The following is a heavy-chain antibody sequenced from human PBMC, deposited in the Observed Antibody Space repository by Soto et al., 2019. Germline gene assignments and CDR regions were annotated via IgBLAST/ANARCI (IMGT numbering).Heavy chain of an antibody. CDR1: GGSFSGYY. D-gene: IGHD2-2*01. V-gene: IGHV4-34*01. J-gene: IGHJ5*02. CDR2: INHSGST. CDR3: ARGRIVVVPAAMRNWFDP. Sequence: PSETLSLTCAVYGGSFSGYYWSWIRQPPGKGLEWIGEINHSGSTNYNPSIKSRVTISVDTSKNQFSLKLSSVTAADTAVYYCARGRIVVVPAAMRNWFDPWGQGTLVTVSS.